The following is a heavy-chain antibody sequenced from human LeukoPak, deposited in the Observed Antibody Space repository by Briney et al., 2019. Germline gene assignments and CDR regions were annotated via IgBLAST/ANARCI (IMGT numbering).Heavy chain of an antibody. V-gene: IGHV3-33*01. Sequence: GTSLRLSCAASGFTFSNYGMHWVRQAPGKGLEWVAGIWYDGNYKYYADSVKGRFTISRDNSKNTLFLQMDSLRAEDTAVYYCARDGLYYGSGSLGDYWGQGTLVTVSS. J-gene: IGHJ4*02. CDR2: IWYDGNYK. D-gene: IGHD3-10*01. CDR1: GFTFSNYG. CDR3: ARDGLYYGSGSLGDY.